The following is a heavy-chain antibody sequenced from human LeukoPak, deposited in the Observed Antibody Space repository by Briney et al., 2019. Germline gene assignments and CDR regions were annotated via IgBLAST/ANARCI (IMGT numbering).Heavy chain of an antibody. J-gene: IGHJ3*02. Sequence: SETLSLTCTVSGGSIGSYSWNWIRQSPGTGLEWIGYVYYSGSTTYNPSLRSRVTISVDTSKNQFSLKLSSVTAADTAVYYCARLKARDAFDIWGQGTMVTVSS. V-gene: IGHV4-59*08. CDR2: VYYSGST. CDR1: GGSIGSYS. CDR3: ARLKARDAFDI.